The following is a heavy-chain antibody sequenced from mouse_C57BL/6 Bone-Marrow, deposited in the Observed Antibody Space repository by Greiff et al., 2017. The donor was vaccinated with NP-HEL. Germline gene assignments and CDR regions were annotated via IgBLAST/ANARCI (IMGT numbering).Heavy chain of an antibody. D-gene: IGHD1-2*01. J-gene: IGHJ4*01. V-gene: IGHV1-55*01. CDR1: GYTFTSYW. Sequence: QVQLQQPGAELVKPGASVKMSCKASGYTFTSYWITWVKQRPGQGLEWIGDIYPGSGSTNYNEKFKSKATLTVDTSSSTAYMQLSSLTSEDPAVYYCARPITNAPYYAMDYWGQGTSVTVSS. CDR2: IYPGSGST. CDR3: ARPITNAPYYAMDY.